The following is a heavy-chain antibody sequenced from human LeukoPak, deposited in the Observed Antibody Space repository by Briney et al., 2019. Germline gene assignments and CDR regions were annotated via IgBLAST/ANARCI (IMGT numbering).Heavy chain of an antibody. J-gene: IGHJ3*02. CDR3: ARETDNNSWSWDI. CDR2: IWYDGSNK. CDR1: GFTFSTYG. D-gene: IGHD6-13*01. V-gene: IGHV3-33*01. Sequence: QTGRSLRLSCAASGFTFSTYGMHWVRHAPGKGLEWVAVIWYDGSNKYYADSVRGRFTISRDNSKNTLYLQMNSLRAEDTAVYYCARETDNNSWSWDIWGQGTMVTVSS.